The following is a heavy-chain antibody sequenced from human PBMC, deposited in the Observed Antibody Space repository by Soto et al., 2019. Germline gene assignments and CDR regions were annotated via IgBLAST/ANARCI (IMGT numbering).Heavy chain of an antibody. CDR2: INPGTERT. J-gene: IGHJ4*02. Sequence: ASVKVSCKASGYTFSEHYIHWVRQAPGQGLEWMGIINPGTERTSYAQKVQGRVTMTRDTSTSTVYMELSSLKSEDTAVYYCARVLAYSSSWYDYWGQGTLVTVS. D-gene: IGHD6-13*01. V-gene: IGHV1-46*01. CDR1: GYTFSEHY. CDR3: ARVLAYSSSWYDY.